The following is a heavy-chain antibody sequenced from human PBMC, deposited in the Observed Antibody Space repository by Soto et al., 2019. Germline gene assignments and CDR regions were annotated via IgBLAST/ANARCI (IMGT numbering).Heavy chain of an antibody. CDR3: ARRSAFWSGYLDY. CDR1: GFTVRDNY. V-gene: IGHV3-66*04. Sequence: GGSLRLSCAASGFTVRDNYMTWVRQAPGKGLEWVSILYSGGNTYYTDSVKGRFTISRDNSENTLYLQMNSLRVEDTAVYFCARRSAFWSGYLDYWGQGALVTVSS. J-gene: IGHJ4*02. D-gene: IGHD3-3*01. CDR2: LYSGGNT.